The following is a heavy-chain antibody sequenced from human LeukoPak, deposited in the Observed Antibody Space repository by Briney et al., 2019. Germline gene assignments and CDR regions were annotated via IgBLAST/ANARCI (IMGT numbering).Heavy chain of an antibody. CDR3: AKGTVVVVAANDY. CDR1: GFTFSSYA. D-gene: IGHD2-15*01. CDR2: ISGGGGTT. J-gene: IGHJ4*02. Sequence: GGSLRLSCAASGFTFSSYAMTWVRQAPGKGLEWVSAISGGGGTTYYADSVKGRFTISRDNSKNTLYLQMNSLRAEDTAVYYCAKGTVVVVAANDYWGQGTLVTVSS. V-gene: IGHV3-23*01.